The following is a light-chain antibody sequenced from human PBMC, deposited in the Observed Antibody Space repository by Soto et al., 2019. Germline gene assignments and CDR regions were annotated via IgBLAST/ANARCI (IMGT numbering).Light chain of an antibody. CDR2: DAS. CDR1: QSVKNNY. V-gene: IGKV3-20*01. Sequence: EIVLKQSPDTLSLSPGERATLSCRASQSVKNNYLAWYQQKPGQAPRFLIYDASSRATGIPDRFSGSGWGISFIPISNKLEQEDFEVYYFQQYGSTPLTFGGGTKVDIK. CDR3: QQYGSTPLT. J-gene: IGKJ4*01.